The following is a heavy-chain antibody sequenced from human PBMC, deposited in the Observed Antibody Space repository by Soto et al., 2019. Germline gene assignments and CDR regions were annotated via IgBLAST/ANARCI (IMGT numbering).Heavy chain of an antibody. CDR1: GFTFSRFA. V-gene: IGHV3-23*01. J-gene: IGHJ5*01. CDR2: ISSDDGRT. D-gene: IGHD3-22*01. Sequence: AGGSLRLSCAASGFTFSRFAMSWVRQAPGKGLEWVSGISSDDGRTYYADSVKGRFTISRDNSRNTVFLQMNSLRADDTAVYYCAKCTSAYYRTSFDSWGQGTLVTVSS. CDR3: AKCTSAYYRTSFDS.